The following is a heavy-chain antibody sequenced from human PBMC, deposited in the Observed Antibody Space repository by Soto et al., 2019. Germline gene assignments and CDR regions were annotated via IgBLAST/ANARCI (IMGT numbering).Heavy chain of an antibody. J-gene: IGHJ4*02. CDR1: GFTFSSYS. Sequence: GGSLRLSCAASGFTFSSYSMNWVRQAPGKGLEWVSSISSSSSYIYYTDSVKGRFTISRDNAKNSLYLQMNSLRAEDTAVYYCARDHLSDILTGYYPPIPPDYWGQGPLVTVSS. V-gene: IGHV3-21*01. CDR3: ARDHLSDILTGYYPPIPPDY. D-gene: IGHD3-9*01. CDR2: ISSSSSYI.